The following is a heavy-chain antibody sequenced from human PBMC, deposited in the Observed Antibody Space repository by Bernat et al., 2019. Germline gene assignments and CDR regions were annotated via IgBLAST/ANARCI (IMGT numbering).Heavy chain of an antibody. CDR1: GFTFSSYG. J-gene: IGHJ4*02. V-gene: IGHV3-33*01. D-gene: IGHD2-15*01. CDR3: ARDGGYCIGGSCYVDDYGCFDY. Sequence: QVRLVESGGGVVQPGWSLRRSCAASGFTFSSYGMHWVRQAPGKGLEWVAVIWYDGSNKYYADSVKGRFTISRDNSKNTLYLQMNSLRAEDTAVYYCARDGGYCIGGSCYVDDYGCFDYLVEGILVPVSS. CDR2: IWYDGSNK.